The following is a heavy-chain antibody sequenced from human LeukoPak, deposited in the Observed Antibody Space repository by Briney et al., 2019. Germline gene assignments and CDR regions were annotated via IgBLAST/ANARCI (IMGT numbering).Heavy chain of an antibody. V-gene: IGHV3-23*01. CDR3: AKGQTGEREVGCFVP. CDR2: ISGSGGIT. D-gene: IGHD1-1*01. Sequence: GGSLRLSCAASGFTFSSYAMTWVRQAPGKGLEWVSAISGSGGITYVAGSVKGRFTISRDNSKNTIYLQMNGLSAEDTAVYYCAKGQTGEREVGCFVPWGQGILVTVSS. CDR1: GFTFSSYA. J-gene: IGHJ5*02.